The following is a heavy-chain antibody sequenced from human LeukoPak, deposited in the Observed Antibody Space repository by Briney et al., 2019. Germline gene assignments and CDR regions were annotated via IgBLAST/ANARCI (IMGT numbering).Heavy chain of an antibody. V-gene: IGHV3-30-3*01. D-gene: IGHD6-6*01. CDR3: ARDQGAIAARLSYYYMDV. Sequence: AGGSLRLSCAASEFTFSSYAMYWVRQAPGKGLEWVSGISYDGNNKYYADSVKGRFTISRDNSKNTLYLQMNSLRAEDTAVYYCARDQGAIAARLSYYYMDVWGKGTTVTVSS. J-gene: IGHJ6*03. CDR2: ISYDGNNK. CDR1: EFTFSSYA.